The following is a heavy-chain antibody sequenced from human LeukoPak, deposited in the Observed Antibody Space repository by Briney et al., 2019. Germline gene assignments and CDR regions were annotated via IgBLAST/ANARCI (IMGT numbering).Heavy chain of an antibody. CDR3: AKDLPDYGDYIEGY. D-gene: IGHD4-17*01. V-gene: IGHV3-23*01. CDR2: ISGSGDST. CDR1: GFTFSSNA. Sequence: GGSLRLSCAGSGFTFSSNAMSWVRQAPGKGLEGVSGISGSGDSTYYADSVKGRFTISRDNSKNTLYLQMNSLRAEDTAVYYCAKDLPDYGDYIEGYWGQGTLVTVSS. J-gene: IGHJ4*02.